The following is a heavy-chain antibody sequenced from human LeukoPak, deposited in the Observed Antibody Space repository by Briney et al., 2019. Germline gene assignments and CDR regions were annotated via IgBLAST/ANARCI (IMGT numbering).Heavy chain of an antibody. CDR3: AKELGAIHSGGFDY. V-gene: IGHV3-7*03. CDR1: GFTFRNYW. J-gene: IGHJ4*02. Sequence: GGSLRLSCAASGFTFRNYWMSWVRQAPGEGLEWVANIRPDGSQKYYVDSAKGRFTISRDNSKNTLYLQMNSLRAEDTAVYYCAKELGAIHSGGFDYWGQGALVTVSS. CDR2: IRPDGSQK. D-gene: IGHD1-26*01.